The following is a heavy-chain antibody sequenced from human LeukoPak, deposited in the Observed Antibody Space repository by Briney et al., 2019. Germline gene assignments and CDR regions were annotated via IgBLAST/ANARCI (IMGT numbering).Heavy chain of an antibody. D-gene: IGHD6-13*01. Sequence: GGTLKLSCAASGFTFSGSAMHWVRPPSAKGLEWLGRIRSKADSYTTADAASVKGGFIVSREYSKNTAYLEMNRLKTEGAAVYYCRAASDLNDYWGQGTLVTVSS. CDR1: GFTFSGSA. J-gene: IGHJ4*02. V-gene: IGHV3-73*01. CDR3: RAASDLNDY. CDR2: IRSKADSYTT.